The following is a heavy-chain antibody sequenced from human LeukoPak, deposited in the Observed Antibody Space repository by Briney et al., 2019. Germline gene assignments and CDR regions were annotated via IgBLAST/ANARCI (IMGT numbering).Heavy chain of an antibody. CDR3: AGDNYGTDY. CDR2: IYYSGST. D-gene: IGHD5-18*01. Sequence: SETLSLTCTVSGGSIGSNYWNWIRQPPGKGLEWIGYIYYSGSTYYNPSLKSRITISIDPSKNQFSLKLSSVTAADTAVYYCAGDNYGTDYWGQGTLVTVSS. CDR1: GGSIGSNY. J-gene: IGHJ4*02. V-gene: IGHV4-59*01.